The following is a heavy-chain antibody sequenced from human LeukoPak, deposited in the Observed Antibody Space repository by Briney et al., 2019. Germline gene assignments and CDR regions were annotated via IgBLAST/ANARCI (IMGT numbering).Heavy chain of an antibody. D-gene: IGHD5-12*01. J-gene: IGHJ4*02. V-gene: IGHV4-59*01. CDR3: ASDSGYGIDY. CDR2: IYYSGST. CDR1: GGSISSYY. Sequence: SGTLSLTCTVSGGSISSYYWSWIRQPPGKGLEWIGYIYYSGSTNYNPSLKSRVTISVDTSKNQFSLKLSSVTAADTAVYYCASDSGYGIDYWGQGTLVTVSS.